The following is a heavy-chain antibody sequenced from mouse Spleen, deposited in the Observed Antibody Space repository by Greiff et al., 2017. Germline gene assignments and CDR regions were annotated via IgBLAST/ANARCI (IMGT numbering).Heavy chain of an antibody. Sequence: QVQLQQSGPQLVRPGASVKISCKASGYSFTSYWMHWVKQRPGQGLEWIGMIDPSDSETRLNQKFKDKATLTVDKSSSTAYMQLSSPTSEDSAVYYCARLGYYGSSPGFGVWGAGTTVTVSS. V-gene: IGHV1S126*01. D-gene: IGHD1-1*01. J-gene: IGHJ1*01. CDR3: ARLGYYGSSPGFGV. CDR2: IDPSDSET. CDR1: GYSFTSYW.